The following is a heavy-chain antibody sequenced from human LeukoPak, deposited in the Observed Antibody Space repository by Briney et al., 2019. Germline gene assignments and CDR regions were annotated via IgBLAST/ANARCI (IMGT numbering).Heavy chain of an antibody. D-gene: IGHD1-7*01. CDR1: GGSISSSSYY. Sequence: SETLSLTCTVSGGSISSSSYYWGWIRQPPGKGLEWIGSIYYSGSTYYNPSLKSRVTISVDTSKNQFSLKLSSVTAADTAVYYCARQGESITGTTDYWGQGTLVTVSS. J-gene: IGHJ4*02. CDR2: IYYSGST. CDR3: ARQGESITGTTDY. V-gene: IGHV4-39*01.